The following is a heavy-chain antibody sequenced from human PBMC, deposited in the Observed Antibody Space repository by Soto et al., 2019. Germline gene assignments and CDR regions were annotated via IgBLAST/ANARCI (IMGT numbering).Heavy chain of an antibody. Sequence: GESLKISCKGSAYSFTSYWIGWVRQMPGKGLEWMGIIYPGGSDTRYSPSFQGQVTISADKSISTAYLQWSSLKASDTAMYYCARPHCYGSSGYPAAFDIWGQGTMVAVSS. J-gene: IGHJ3*02. CDR1: AYSFTSYW. CDR3: ARPHCYGSSGYPAAFDI. V-gene: IGHV5-51*01. D-gene: IGHD3-22*01. CDR2: IYPGGSDT.